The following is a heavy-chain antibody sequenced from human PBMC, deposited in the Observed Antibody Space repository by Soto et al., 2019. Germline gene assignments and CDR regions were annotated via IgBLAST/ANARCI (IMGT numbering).Heavy chain of an antibody. J-gene: IGHJ6*02. CDR1: GFSLSTGGMG. Sequence: QITLKESGPTLVKPTQTLTLTCTFSGFSLSTGGMGVGWIRQPPGKALEWLALIYWDGDRRYRPSLMSRLTIAKDTSKNLVVLTMTNMDPVDTATYYCVHSRCGGDCLQSYSSHYYYGMDIWGQGTTVTVSS. CDR3: VHSRCGGDCLQSYSSHYYYGMDI. CDR2: IYWDGDR. D-gene: IGHD2-21*02. V-gene: IGHV2-5*02.